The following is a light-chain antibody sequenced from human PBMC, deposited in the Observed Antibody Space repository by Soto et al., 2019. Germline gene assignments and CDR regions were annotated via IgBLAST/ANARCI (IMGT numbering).Light chain of an antibody. V-gene: IGLV2-11*01. CDR3: CSYAGSYSWV. CDR1: SSNVGGYSY. J-gene: IGLJ3*02. Sequence: QSVLTQPRSVSGSPGQSVTISCTGTSSNVGGYSYVSWYQQHPGIAPQLIIYDVTKRPSGVPDRFSGSKSGNTASLTISGLQAEDEADYYCCSYAGSYSWVFGGGTKLTGL. CDR2: DVT.